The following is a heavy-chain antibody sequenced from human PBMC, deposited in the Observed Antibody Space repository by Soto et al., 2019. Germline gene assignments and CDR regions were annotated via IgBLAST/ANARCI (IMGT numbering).Heavy chain of an antibody. CDR2: IIPIYGTA. CDR3: ARAIVGPTTTGWLDT. V-gene: IGHV1-69*13. Sequence: SVKVSCKASGGTFSRYAISWVRQAPGQGLEWMGGIIPIYGTANYPQNFQGRVTIAADESTSAAYMELSSLRFEDTAVYYCARAIVGPTTTGWLDTWGQGTLVTGSS. D-gene: IGHD1-26*01. J-gene: IGHJ5*02. CDR1: GGTFSRYA.